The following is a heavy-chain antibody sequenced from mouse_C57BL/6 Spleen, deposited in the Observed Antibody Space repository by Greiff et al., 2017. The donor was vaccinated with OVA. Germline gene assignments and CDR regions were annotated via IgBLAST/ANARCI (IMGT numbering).Heavy chain of an antibody. CDR3: ARDGKGHFDV. J-gene: IGHJ1*03. CDR2: IDPSDSYT. V-gene: IGHV1-59*01. Sequence: QVQLQQPGAELVRPGTSVTLSCKASGYTFTSYWMHWVKQRPGQGLEWIGVIDPSDSYTNYNQKFKGKATLTVDTSSSTAYMQLSSLTSEDSAVYYCARDGKGHFDVWGTGTTVTVSS. CDR1: GYTFTSYW. D-gene: IGHD2-1*01.